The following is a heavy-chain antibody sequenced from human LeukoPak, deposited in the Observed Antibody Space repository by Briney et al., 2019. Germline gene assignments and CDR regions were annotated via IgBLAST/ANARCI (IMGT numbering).Heavy chain of an antibody. CDR2: VSSSGTT. CDR3: ARLSGQAAVAGHYYYYYGMDV. D-gene: IGHD6-19*01. CDR1: SGSLSSYY. V-gene: IGHV4-4*07. Sequence: SETLSLTCSVSSGSLSSYYWSWIRQPAGEGLEWIGRVSSSGTTYHNPSLKSRVTMSVDTSMKQVFLNVNSVTAADTAVYYCARLSGQAAVAGHYYYYYGMDVWGQGTTVTVSS. J-gene: IGHJ6*02.